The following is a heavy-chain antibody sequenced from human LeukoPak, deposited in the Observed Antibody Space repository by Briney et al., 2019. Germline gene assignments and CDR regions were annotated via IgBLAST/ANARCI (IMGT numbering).Heavy chain of an antibody. D-gene: IGHD3-10*01. V-gene: IGHV5-51*01. Sequence: GESLKISCKCSGYTFTNYYIAWVRQMPGKGLEWMGIVYPGDSDTRYSPSLQGQVTISADKSISTAYLQWSSLKDSDTAMYYCARVIADNWFDPWGQGTLVTVSS. CDR2: VYPGDSDT. CDR3: ARVIADNWFDP. CDR1: GYTFTNYY. J-gene: IGHJ5*02.